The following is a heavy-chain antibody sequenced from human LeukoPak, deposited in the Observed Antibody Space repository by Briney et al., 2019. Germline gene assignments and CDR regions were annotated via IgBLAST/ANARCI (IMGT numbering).Heavy chain of an antibody. CDR2: TIPIFGTA. CDR1: GGTFSSYA. V-gene: IGHV1-69*13. J-gene: IGHJ4*02. Sequence: SVKVSCKASGGTFSSYAISWVRRALEQGLEWMGGTIPIFGTANYAQKFQGRVTITADESTSTAYMELSSLRSEDTAVYYCARALHYDFWSGYYGFDYWGQGTLVTVSS. CDR3: ARALHYDFWSGYYGFDY. D-gene: IGHD3-3*01.